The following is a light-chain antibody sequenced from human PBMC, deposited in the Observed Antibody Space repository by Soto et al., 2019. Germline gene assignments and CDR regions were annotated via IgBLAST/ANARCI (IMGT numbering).Light chain of an antibody. CDR3: QHANNFPFA. CDR2: GAP. Sequence: DIQMTQSPSSVSASVGDRVTITCRASQDIHTWLAWYQQKPGKAPKLLIYGAPTLESGVPPRFSGSGCGTYFTLTISSLQPEDVATYYCQHANNFPFAFGPGTRVDLK. V-gene: IGKV1-12*01. J-gene: IGKJ3*01. CDR1: QDIHTW.